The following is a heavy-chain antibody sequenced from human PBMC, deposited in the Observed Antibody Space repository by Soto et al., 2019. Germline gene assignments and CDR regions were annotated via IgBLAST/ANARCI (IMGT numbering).Heavy chain of an antibody. CDR2: IYYSGTT. CDR3: ARDRIQLWSTYYYYYYGMDV. CDR1: AGSISSGGYY. V-gene: IGHV4-31*03. Sequence: KASETLSLTCTVSAGSISSGGYYWSWIRQHPGKGLDWIGYIYYSGTTYYNPSLKSRVTISVDTSKNQFSLKLSSVTAADTAVYYCARDRIQLWSTYYYYYYGMDVWGQGTTVTVTS. J-gene: IGHJ6*02. D-gene: IGHD5-18*01.